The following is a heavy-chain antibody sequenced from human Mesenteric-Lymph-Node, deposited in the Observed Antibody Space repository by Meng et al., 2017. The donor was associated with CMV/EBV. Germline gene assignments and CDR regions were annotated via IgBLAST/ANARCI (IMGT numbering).Heavy chain of an antibody. CDR1: GGSISRSTYY. V-gene: IGHV4-39*01. D-gene: IGHD3-16*02. Sequence: ESLKISCTVSGGSISRSTYYWGWIRQPPGKGLEWIGTIYYSGNTYYSPSLKSRVTISVDTSKNQLSLKLSSVTAADTAVYYCARHVIAVSWFDPWGQGTLVTVSS. CDR2: IYYSGNT. J-gene: IGHJ5*02. CDR3: ARHVIAVSWFDP.